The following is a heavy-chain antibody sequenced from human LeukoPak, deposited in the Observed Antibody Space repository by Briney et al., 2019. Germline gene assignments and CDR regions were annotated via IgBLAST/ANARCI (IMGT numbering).Heavy chain of an antibody. J-gene: IGHJ6*02. D-gene: IGHD2-15*01. CDR1: GGTFSSYA. Sequence: ASVKVSCKASGGTFSSYAISWVRQAPGQGLAWMGGIIPIFGTANYAQKFQGRVTMTRNTSISTAYMELSSLRSEDTAVYYCARGGAVVVAATNRYYYYYYGMDVWGQGTTVTVSS. CDR2: IIPIFGTA. V-gene: IGHV1-69*05. CDR3: ARGGAVVVAATNRYYYYYYGMDV.